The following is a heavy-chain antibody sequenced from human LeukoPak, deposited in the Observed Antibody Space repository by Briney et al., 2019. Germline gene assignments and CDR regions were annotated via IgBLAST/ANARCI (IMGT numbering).Heavy chain of an antibody. CDR2: INHSGST. V-gene: IGHV4-34*01. J-gene: IGHJ4*02. Sequence: SETLSLTCAVYGGSFSGYYWSWIRQPPGKGLEWIGEINHSGSTNYNPSLKSRVTISVDTSKNQFSLKLSSVTAADTAVSYCARKHWGSEYWGPGTLVTVSS. CDR3: ARKHWGSEY. CDR1: GGSFSGYY. D-gene: IGHD7-27*01.